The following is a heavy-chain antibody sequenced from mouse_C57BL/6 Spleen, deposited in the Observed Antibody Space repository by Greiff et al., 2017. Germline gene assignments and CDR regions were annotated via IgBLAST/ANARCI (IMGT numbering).Heavy chain of an antibody. Sequence: QVQLQQPGAELVKPGASVKLSCKASGYTFTSYCMHWVKQRPGQGLEWIGMIHPNSGSTNYNEKFKSKATLTVDKSSSTAYMQLSSLTSEDSAVYYCARGGLLGYYAMDYWGQGTSVTVSS. CDR2: IHPNSGST. D-gene: IGHD2-3*01. CDR1: GYTFTSYC. V-gene: IGHV1-64*01. J-gene: IGHJ4*01. CDR3: ARGGLLGYYAMDY.